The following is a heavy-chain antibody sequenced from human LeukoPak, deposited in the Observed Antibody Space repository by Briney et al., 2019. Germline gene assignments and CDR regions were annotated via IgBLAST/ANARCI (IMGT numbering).Heavy chain of an antibody. J-gene: IGHJ4*02. Sequence: AGGSLRLSCAASGFTFSSYGMHWVRQAPGKGLEWVAFIRYDGSNKYYADSVKGRFTISRDNSKNTLYLQMNSLRAEDTAVYYCAKDFVRGELRLGELSLYDYWGQGTLVTVSS. V-gene: IGHV3-30*02. D-gene: IGHD3-16*02. CDR2: IRYDGSNK. CDR1: GFTFSSYG. CDR3: AKDFVRGELRLGELSLYDY.